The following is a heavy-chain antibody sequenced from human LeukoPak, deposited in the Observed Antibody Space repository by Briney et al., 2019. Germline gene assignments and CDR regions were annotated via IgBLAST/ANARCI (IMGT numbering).Heavy chain of an antibody. CDR1: GYTFTGYY. D-gene: IGHD6-19*01. Sequence: GASVKVSCKGSGYTFTGYYMHGVRQAPGQGLEWMGWINPNSGDTNFAQKFRARVTMTRDTSISTAYMELSSLRSDDTAVYYCARDSAVAGTPFFDYWGQGTLVTVSS. J-gene: IGHJ4*02. CDR3: ARDSAVAGTPFFDY. V-gene: IGHV1-2*02. CDR2: INPNSGDT.